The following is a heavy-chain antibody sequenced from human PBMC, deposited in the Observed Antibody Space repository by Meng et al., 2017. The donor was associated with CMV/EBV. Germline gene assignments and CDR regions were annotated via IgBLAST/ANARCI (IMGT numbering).Heavy chain of an antibody. V-gene: IGHV3-23*01. J-gene: IGHJ6*02. CDR1: GFTFSSYA. D-gene: IGHD6-13*01. CDR2: ISGGGGST. CDR3: AKTTAVDTRSYYYGMDV. Sequence: GESLKISCAASGFTFSSYAMSWVRQAPGKGLEWVSAISGGGGSTYYADSVKGRFTISRDNSKNTLYLQMNSLRAEDTAVYYCAKTTAVDTRSYYYGMDVWGQGTTVTVSS.